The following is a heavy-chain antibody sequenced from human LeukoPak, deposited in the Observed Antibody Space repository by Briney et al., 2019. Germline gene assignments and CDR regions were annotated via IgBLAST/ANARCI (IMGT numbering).Heavy chain of an antibody. J-gene: IGHJ4*02. CDR1: GFTYRRYS. CDR2: ISSGSDYI. CDR3: ARDSVAAAGMGLLY. D-gene: IGHD6-13*01. Sequence: GGSLRLSCVASGFTYRRYSMNWVRQAPGKGLEWVSTISSGSDYIYHADSVRGRFTISRDNARNSLYLQMNSLRAEDTAVYYCARDSVAAAGMGLLYWGQGTLVTVSS. V-gene: IGHV3-21*06.